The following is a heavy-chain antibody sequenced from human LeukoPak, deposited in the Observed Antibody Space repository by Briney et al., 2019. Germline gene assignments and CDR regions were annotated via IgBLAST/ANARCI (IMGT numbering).Heavy chain of an antibody. Sequence: GGSLRLSCAASGFTISSYEMNWVRQAPGKGLEWVSYISFSGSTIYYADSVKGRFTISRDNAKNSLYVQMSSLRAEDTAVYYCARGGHYDSSGYYYVGYFHHWGQGTLVTVSS. CDR1: GFTISSYE. V-gene: IGHV3-48*03. D-gene: IGHD3-22*01. J-gene: IGHJ1*01. CDR3: ARGGHYDSSGYYYVGYFHH. CDR2: ISFSGSTI.